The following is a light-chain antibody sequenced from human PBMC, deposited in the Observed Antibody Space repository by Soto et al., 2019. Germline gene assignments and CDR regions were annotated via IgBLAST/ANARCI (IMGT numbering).Light chain of an antibody. CDR3: QTWGTGIQGV. J-gene: IGLJ2*01. V-gene: IGLV4-69*01. Sequence: QPVLTQSPSASASLGASVNLTCTLSSGHSSYAIAWHQQQPEKGPRYLMKLNSDGRHSKGDGIPDRFSGSSSGAERYLTISSLQSEDEADYYCQTWGTGIQGVFGGGTKLTVL. CDR1: SGHSSYA. CDR2: LNSDGRH.